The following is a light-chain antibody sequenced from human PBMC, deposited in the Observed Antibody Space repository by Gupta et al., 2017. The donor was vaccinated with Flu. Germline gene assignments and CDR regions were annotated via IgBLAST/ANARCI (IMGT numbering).Light chain of an antibody. CDR1: QRISSY. J-gene: IGKJ4*01. Sequence: PSSLSASVGDRVTIPCRARQRISSYLNWYQQKPGKAPKLLIYAASSLQSGVPSRFSGSGSGTDFTLTISRLQPEDFATYYCQQSDSTPLTFGGGTKVEIK. V-gene: IGKV1-39*01. CDR2: AAS. CDR3: QQSDSTPLT.